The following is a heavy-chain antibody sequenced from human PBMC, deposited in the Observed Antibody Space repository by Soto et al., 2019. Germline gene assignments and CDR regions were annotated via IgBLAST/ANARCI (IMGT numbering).Heavy chain of an antibody. Sequence: GGSLRLSCAASGFTFSSYWMSWARQAPGKGLEWVANIKQDGSEKYYVDSVKGRFTISRDNAKNSLYLQMNSLRAEDTAVYYCARQQAGTIFGVVISYYYYYYMDVWGKGTTVTVSS. CDR2: IKQDGSEK. D-gene: IGHD3-3*01. V-gene: IGHV3-7*01. CDR1: GFTFSSYW. CDR3: ARQQAGTIFGVVISYYYYYYMDV. J-gene: IGHJ6*03.